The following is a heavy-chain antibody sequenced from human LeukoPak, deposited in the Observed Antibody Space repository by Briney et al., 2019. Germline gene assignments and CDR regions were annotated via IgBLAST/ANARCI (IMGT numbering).Heavy chain of an antibody. V-gene: IGHV3-7*01. CDR3: AKSTVTDDAFDI. Sequence: PGGSLRLSCAASGFTFSSYWMSWVRQAPGKGLEWVANIKEDGSERYYVDSVQGRFTISRDNAKNSLYLQMNSLRAEDTAVYYCAKSTVTDDAFDIWGQGTMVTVSS. D-gene: IGHD4-11*01. J-gene: IGHJ3*02. CDR2: IKEDGSER. CDR1: GFTFSSYW.